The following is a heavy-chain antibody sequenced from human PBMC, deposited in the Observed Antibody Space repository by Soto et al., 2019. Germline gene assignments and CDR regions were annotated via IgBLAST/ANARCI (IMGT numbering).Heavy chain of an antibody. CDR2: INHSGNN. CDR3: ARGRSNGVQVALDI. D-gene: IGHD1-26*01. J-gene: IGHJ3*02. V-gene: IGHV4-34*01. CDR1: GGSFRTYY. Sequence: QLQPWGAGLLKPAETLSLTGVISGGSFRTYYYNWIRQFPGKGLEGIGEINHSGNNTYSPSLKTRVTMSLDTSKNHLSLKLASVTAADTAVHYCARGRSNGVQVALDIWGQGTMVT.